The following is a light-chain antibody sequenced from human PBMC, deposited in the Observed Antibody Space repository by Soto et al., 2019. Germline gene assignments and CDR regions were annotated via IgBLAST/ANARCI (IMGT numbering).Light chain of an antibody. CDR2: DAS. V-gene: IGKV3-11*01. CDR1: QSINSD. Sequence: EIVLTQSPATLSLSPGEGATLSCRASQSINSDLAWYQQKPGQAPRLLIYDASNRATGIPARFSGSGSGTDFTLTICSLEPEDFASYYCQQRSNWPPYSFGQGTKLEIK. CDR3: QQRSNWPPYS. J-gene: IGKJ2*01.